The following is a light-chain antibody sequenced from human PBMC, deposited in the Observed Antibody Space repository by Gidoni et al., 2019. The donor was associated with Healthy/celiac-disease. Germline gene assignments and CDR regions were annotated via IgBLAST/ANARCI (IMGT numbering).Light chain of an antibody. V-gene: IGKV1-5*03. CDR1: QSISSR. J-gene: IGKJ1*01. CDR2: KAS. CDR3: QQYKSYWT. Sequence: DIQMTQSPSTLSASVGDRVTITCRASQSISSRLAWYQQKPGKAPKLLIYKASSLERGVPSRFSGSGSGTEFTLTISSLQPDDFATYYCQQYKSYWTFGQXTKVEIK.